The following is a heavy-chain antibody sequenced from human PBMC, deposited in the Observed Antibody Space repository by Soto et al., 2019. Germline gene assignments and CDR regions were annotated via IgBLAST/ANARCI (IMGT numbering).Heavy chain of an antibody. CDR3: ARDRQHTYGNCFEP. D-gene: IGHD1-1*01. J-gene: IGHJ5*02. V-gene: IGHV4-59*01. CDR2: VYNSGNT. CDR1: GGSISTYY. Sequence: QVQLQESGPGLVKPSETLSLTCSVFGGSISTYYWSWIRQPPGKGLEWIGYVYNSGNTKYNPSLKSRVTMWEDTSKNQVSLRLTSVTAADTAVYYCARDRQHTYGNCFEPWGQGTLVTVSS.